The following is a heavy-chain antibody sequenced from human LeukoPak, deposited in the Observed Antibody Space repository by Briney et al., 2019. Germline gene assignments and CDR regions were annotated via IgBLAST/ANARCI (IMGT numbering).Heavy chain of an antibody. CDR3: SGRTGFSSIY. J-gene: IGHJ4*02. CDR1: GFTFNTHW. CDR2: ISPDGGAE. Sequence: GGSLRLSCEASGFTFNTHWMNWVRQAPGKGLEWMANISPDGGAEVYVDSVKGRFTISRDNAKNSVYLQMNNVRAEDTGVYYCSGRTGFSSIYWGQGILVTVSS. D-gene: IGHD2-2*01. V-gene: IGHV3-7*01.